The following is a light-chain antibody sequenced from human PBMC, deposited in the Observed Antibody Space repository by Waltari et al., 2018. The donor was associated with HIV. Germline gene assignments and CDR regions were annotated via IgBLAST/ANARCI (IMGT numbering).Light chain of an antibody. Sequence: QAALTQPASVSGSPGQSITIACTGSSSDVGSFNFVSWYQQYPGKAPKLVIFEVSKRPSGFSSRFSGSKSGNTASLTISGLQAEDEADYHCSSYRRDSTQVFGGGTKLTVL. CDR3: SSYRRDSTQV. CDR1: SSDVGSFNF. J-gene: IGLJ2*01. CDR2: EVS. V-gene: IGLV2-14*01.